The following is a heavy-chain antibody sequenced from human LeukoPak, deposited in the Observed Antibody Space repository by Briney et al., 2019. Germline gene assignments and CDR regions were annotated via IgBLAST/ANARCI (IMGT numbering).Heavy chain of an antibody. D-gene: IGHD3-10*01. Sequence: GGSLRLSCAASGFTFKNFAMSWVRQAPGRGLEWVSSSDGSGRLTYYDDSVKGRFTISRDNSKDTLYLEMDSLRAEDSAVYYCARAISQFVIGGAAYRGQGTQVTVSS. CDR2: SDGSGRLT. V-gene: IGHV3-23*01. CDR1: GFTFKNFA. J-gene: IGHJ4*02. CDR3: ARAISQFVIGGAAY.